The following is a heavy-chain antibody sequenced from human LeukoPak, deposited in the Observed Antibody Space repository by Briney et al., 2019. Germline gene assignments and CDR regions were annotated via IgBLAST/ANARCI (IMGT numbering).Heavy chain of an antibody. Sequence: GGSLRLSCTVSGFTVSINSMSWVRQAPGKGLEWVSFIYSGGNTHYSDSVKGRFTISRDNSKNTLYLQMNSLRAEDTAVYYCARGTVVEYYYYYMDVWGKGTTVTVSS. CDR3: ARGTVVEYYYYYMDV. J-gene: IGHJ6*03. V-gene: IGHV3-66*01. CDR2: IYSGGNT. D-gene: IGHD1-1*01. CDR1: GFTVSINS.